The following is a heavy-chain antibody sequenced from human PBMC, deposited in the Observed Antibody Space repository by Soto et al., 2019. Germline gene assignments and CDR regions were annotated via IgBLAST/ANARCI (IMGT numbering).Heavy chain of an antibody. CDR1: GFTFSSYA. CDR2: ISSNGGST. CDR3: VKTARRFLGGAFDI. Sequence: GGSLRLSCAASGFTFSSYAMSWVRQAPGKGLEWVSAISSNGGSTYYADSVKGRFTISRDNSKNTLYLQMSSLRAEDTAVYYCVKTARRFLGGAFDIWGQGTMVTVS. J-gene: IGHJ3*02. D-gene: IGHD6-6*01. V-gene: IGHV3-64D*08.